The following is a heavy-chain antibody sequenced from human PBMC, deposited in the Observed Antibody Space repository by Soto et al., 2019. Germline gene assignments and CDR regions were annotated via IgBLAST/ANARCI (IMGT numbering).Heavy chain of an antibody. V-gene: IGHV3-30-3*01. D-gene: IGHD3-22*01. CDR3: ATNRYYDSSGYYYGLDD. J-gene: IGHJ4*02. CDR1: GFTFSSYA. Sequence: GGSLRLSCAASGFTFSSYAMHWVRQAPGKGLEWVAVISYDGSNKYYADSVKGRFTISRDNSKNTLYLQMNSLRAEDTAVYYCATNRYYDSSGYYYGLDDWGQGTRVTVSS. CDR2: ISYDGSNK.